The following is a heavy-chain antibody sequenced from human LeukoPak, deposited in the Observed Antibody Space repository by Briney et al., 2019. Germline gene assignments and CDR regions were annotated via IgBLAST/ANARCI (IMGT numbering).Heavy chain of an antibody. Sequence: GESLKIPCKASGYSFTTYWIGWVRQMPGKGLEWMGIIYPGDSDTRYSPSFQGQVTISADKSITTAYLQWSSLKASDTAMYYCAKRGATDWYHLDAFDIWGQGTMVTVSS. V-gene: IGHV5-51*01. CDR2: IYPGDSDT. D-gene: IGHD3-9*01. J-gene: IGHJ3*02. CDR1: GYSFTTYW. CDR3: AKRGATDWYHLDAFDI.